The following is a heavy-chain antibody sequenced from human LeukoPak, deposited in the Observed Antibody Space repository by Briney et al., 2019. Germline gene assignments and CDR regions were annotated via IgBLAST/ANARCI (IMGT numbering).Heavy chain of an antibody. Sequence: GGSLRLSCAASGFTFSSYAMHWVRQAPGKGLEWVAVISYDGSNKYYADSVKGRFTISRDNSKNTLYLQMNSLRAEDTAVYYCARDLGVLRYFDWLGSFDYWGQGTLVTVSS. D-gene: IGHD3-9*01. CDR2: ISYDGSNK. CDR3: ARDLGVLRYFDWLGSFDY. V-gene: IGHV3-30-3*01. J-gene: IGHJ4*02. CDR1: GFTFSSYA.